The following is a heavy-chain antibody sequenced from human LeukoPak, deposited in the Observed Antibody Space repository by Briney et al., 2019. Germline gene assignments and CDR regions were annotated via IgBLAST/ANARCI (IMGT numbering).Heavy chain of an antibody. CDR2: IYYSGST. CDR3: ARGQDYYDSSVLGY. J-gene: IGHJ4*02. CDR1: GGSISSYY. V-gene: IGHV4-59*01. D-gene: IGHD3-22*01. Sequence: SETLSLTCTVSGGSISSYYWSWIRQPPGKGLEWIGYIYYSGSTNYNPSLKSRVTISVDTSKNQFSLKLSSVTAADTAVYSWARGQDYYDSSVLGYWGQGTLVTVSS.